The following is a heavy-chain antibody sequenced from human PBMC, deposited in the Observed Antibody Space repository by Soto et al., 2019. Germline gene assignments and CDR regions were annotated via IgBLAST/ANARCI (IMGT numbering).Heavy chain of an antibody. J-gene: IGHJ4*02. V-gene: IGHV4-30-4*01. CDR3: GSHFMEASSGHVDYEY. D-gene: IGHD4-17*01. CDR1: GVSITSSNHY. CDR2: IFHTGGA. Sequence: SETLSLTCAVSGVSITSSNHYWSWLRQPPGKGLEWVGYIFHTGGAYYNPSLKSRIVMSVDASKSQFSLTLNSTTAADTAVYFCGSHFMEASSGHVDYEYWGQGLLVTVSS.